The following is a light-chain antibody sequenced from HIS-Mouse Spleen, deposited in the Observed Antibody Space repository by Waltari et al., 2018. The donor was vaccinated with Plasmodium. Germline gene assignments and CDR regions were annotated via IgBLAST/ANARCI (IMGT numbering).Light chain of an antibody. J-gene: IGLJ2*01. Sequence: SYALTQPPSVSVSPGQTARITCSGDALPQKYAYLYQQKSGQAPVLVIYEDSKRTSGIPERFYGSSSGTMATLTISGAQVEDEADYYCYSTDSSGNHRVFGGGTKLTVL. V-gene: IGLV3-10*01. CDR2: EDS. CDR3: YSTDSSGNHRV. CDR1: ALPQKY.